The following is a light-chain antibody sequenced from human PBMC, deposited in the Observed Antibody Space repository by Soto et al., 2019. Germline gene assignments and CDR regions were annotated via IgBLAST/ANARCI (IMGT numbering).Light chain of an antibody. CDR1: QGITYY. CDR3: QQLNSYPIT. CDR2: AAS. Sequence: IQLTQSTSSLSASVGDRVTITCRASQGITYYLAWYQQKPGKAPNLLIYAASTLQFGVPSRFSGSGSGTDFTLTISSLQPEDFATYYCQQLNSYPITFGQGTRLEIK. J-gene: IGKJ5*01. V-gene: IGKV1-9*01.